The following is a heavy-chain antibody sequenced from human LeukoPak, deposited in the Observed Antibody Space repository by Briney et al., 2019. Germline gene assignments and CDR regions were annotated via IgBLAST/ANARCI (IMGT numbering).Heavy chain of an antibody. V-gene: IGHV3-30-3*01. D-gene: IGHD6-13*01. J-gene: IGHJ4*02. Sequence: GGSLRLSCAASGFTFSSYAMHWVRQAPGKGLEWVAVISYDGSNKYYADSVKGRFTISRDNSKNTLCLQMNSLRAEDTAVYYCASGSSSWYREFLLDYWGQGTLVTVSS. CDR2: ISYDGSNK. CDR3: ASGSSSWYREFLLDY. CDR1: GFTFSSYA.